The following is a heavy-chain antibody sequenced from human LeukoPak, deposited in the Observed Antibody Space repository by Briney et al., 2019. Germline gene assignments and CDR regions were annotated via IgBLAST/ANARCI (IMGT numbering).Heavy chain of an antibody. J-gene: IGHJ5*02. CDR3: TTDTKLCTYT. CDR1: GYTFINAY. D-gene: IGHD1-1*01. V-gene: IGHV3-15*01. Sequence: GGSLSLSCAVSGYTFINAYMNWVRQAPGKGLEWVGRIKSNRDGGITDYAAPVKGRFTISRDDSSDAVYLQMNDLKAEDSAVYYCTTDTKLCTYTWGQGTLGTVSS. CDR2: IKSNRDGGIT.